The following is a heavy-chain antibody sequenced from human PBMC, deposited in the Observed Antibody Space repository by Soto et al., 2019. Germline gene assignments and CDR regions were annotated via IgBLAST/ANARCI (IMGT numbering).Heavy chain of an antibody. CDR1: GYTFTSYY. CDR2: INPSGGST. J-gene: IGHJ3*02. CDR3: AITPDCSGGSCYSGGAFDI. V-gene: IGHV1-46*01. Sequence: QVQLVQSGAEVKKPGASVKVSCKASGYTFTSYYMHWVRQAPGQGLEWMGIINPSGGSTSYAQKFRGRGTMTRDTATSTVYMELSSLRSEDTAVYYCAITPDCSGGSCYSGGAFDIWGQGTMVTVSS. D-gene: IGHD2-15*01.